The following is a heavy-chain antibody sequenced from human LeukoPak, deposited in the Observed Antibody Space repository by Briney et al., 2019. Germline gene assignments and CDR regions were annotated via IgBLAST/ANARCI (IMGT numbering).Heavy chain of an antibody. CDR2: LDPSGSPI. CDR3: ARGHWQIEV. J-gene: IGHJ4*02. V-gene: IGHV3-11*01. Sequence: GGSLRLSCAASGFSFSDYYMSWIRQAPGKGLEWVSYLDPSGSPIYYADSVKGRFTISRDNAEKSLYLQMNSLRDDDTAVYYCARGHWQIEVWGQGTQVTVSS. CDR1: GFSFSDYY. D-gene: IGHD2/OR15-2a*01.